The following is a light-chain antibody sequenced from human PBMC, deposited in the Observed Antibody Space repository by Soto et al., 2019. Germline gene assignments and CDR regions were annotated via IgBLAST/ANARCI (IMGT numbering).Light chain of an antibody. CDR1: HSINSW. Sequence: DTQMTQSPSTLSASVGDRVTITCRASHSINSWLAWYQQKPGKAPNLLIHRASTLQSGVPSRFSGSGSGTEFTLTITGLQPDDFASYYCQHYNTFPYTFGQGTKLEIK. CDR2: RAS. CDR3: QHYNTFPYT. J-gene: IGKJ2*01. V-gene: IGKV1-5*03.